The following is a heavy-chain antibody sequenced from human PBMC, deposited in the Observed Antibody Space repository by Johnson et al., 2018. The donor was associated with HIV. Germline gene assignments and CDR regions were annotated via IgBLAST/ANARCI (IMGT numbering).Heavy chain of an antibody. D-gene: IGHD6-19*01. J-gene: IGHJ3*02. CDR3: AREGGQWLVLVDAFDI. CDR1: GFTFSSYA. Sequence: QVQLVESGGGVVRPGGSLRLSCAASGFTFSSYAMHWVRQAPGKGLEWGAVISYAGSNKEHAESVKDRFTSSRDNSKNTLYLQMNTLRAEDKAVYYCAREGGQWLVLVDAFDIWGQGTMVTVSS. CDR2: ISYAGSNK. V-gene: IGHV3-30-3*01.